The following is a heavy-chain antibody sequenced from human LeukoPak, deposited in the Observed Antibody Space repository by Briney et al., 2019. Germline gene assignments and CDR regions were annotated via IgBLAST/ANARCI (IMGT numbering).Heavy chain of an antibody. CDR2: INPNSGGT. J-gene: IGHJ3*02. V-gene: IGHV1-2*02. D-gene: IGHD3-22*01. Sequence: ASVKVSCKASGYTFTGYYMHWVRQAPGQGLEWMGWINPNSGGTNYAQKFQSRVTMTRDTSISTAYMELSRLRSDDTAVYYCAREEAYYDSSGYFDAFDIWGQGTMVTVSS. CDR3: AREEAYYDSSGYFDAFDI. CDR1: GYTFTGYY.